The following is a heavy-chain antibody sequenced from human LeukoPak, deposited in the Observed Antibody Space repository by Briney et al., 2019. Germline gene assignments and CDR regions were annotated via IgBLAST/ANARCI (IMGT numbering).Heavy chain of an antibody. CDR3: ARDQIKQQLTTENY. V-gene: IGHV4-39*07. Sequence: PSETLSLTCTVSGGSISSSSYYWGWIRQPPGKGLEWIGSIDYSGSTYYNPSLKSRVTISVDTSKNQFSLKLSSVTAADTAVYYCARDQIKQQLTTENYWGQGTLVTVSS. CDR2: IDYSGST. J-gene: IGHJ4*02. CDR1: GGSISSSSYY. D-gene: IGHD6-13*01.